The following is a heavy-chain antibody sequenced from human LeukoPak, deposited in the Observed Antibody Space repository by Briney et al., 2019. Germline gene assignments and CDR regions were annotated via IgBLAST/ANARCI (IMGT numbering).Heavy chain of an antibody. Sequence: GGSLRLSCATSGLTFRTTWMHWVRQAPGKGLMWVSRMNGEGTTTDYADSVKGRFTVSRDYAKNTLFLRMNNLRTEDTALYFCATARNFRFEYWGQGSLVIVSA. V-gene: IGHV3-74*01. CDR3: ATARNFRFEY. D-gene: IGHD1-7*01. CDR2: MNGEGTTT. CDR1: GLTFRTTW. J-gene: IGHJ4*02.